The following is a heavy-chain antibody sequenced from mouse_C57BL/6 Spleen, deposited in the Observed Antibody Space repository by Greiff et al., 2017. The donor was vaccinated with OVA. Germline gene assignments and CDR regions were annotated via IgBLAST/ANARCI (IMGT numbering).Heavy chain of an antibody. Sequence: DVMLVESGGGLVQPKGSMKLSCAASGFSFNTYAMNWVRQAPGKGLEWVARIRSKSNNYATYYADSVKDRFTISRDDSESMLYLQMNNLKTEDTAMYYCVRHYYGSSYGDYAMDYWGQGTSVTVSS. CDR2: IRSKSNNYAT. D-gene: IGHD1-1*01. J-gene: IGHJ4*01. CDR1: GFSFNTYA. CDR3: VRHYYGSSYGDYAMDY. V-gene: IGHV10-1*01.